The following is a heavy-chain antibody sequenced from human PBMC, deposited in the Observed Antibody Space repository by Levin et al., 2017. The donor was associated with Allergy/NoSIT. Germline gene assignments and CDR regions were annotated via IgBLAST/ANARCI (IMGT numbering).Heavy chain of an antibody. CDR1: GFTFSSYG. V-gene: IGHV3-30*18. J-gene: IGHJ6*02. CDR2: ISYDGSNK. Sequence: GGSLRLSCAASGFTFSSYGMHWVRQGPGKGLEWVAVISYDGSNKYYGDSVKGRFTISRDNSKNTLYLQMNSLRAEDTAVYYCAKDPREGPLSMDVWGQGTTVTVSS. CDR3: AKDPREGPLSMDV.